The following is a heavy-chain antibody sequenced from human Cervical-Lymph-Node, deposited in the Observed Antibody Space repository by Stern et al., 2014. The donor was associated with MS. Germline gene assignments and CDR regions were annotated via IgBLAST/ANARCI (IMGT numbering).Heavy chain of an antibody. D-gene: IGHD2-21*02. CDR1: GYTLTEMS. J-gene: IGHJ6*02. V-gene: IGHV1-24*01. Sequence: HVQLLQPGAEVKKPGASVKVSCKVSGYTLTEMSMHWVRQAPGKGLEWMGGYGPQHCEKVYAQQIQGRGTMAEDRSTDTAYMELTSLRSDDTAVYYCATHRGRVTYYYGLDVWGQGTTVTVSS. CDR3: ATHRGRVTYYYGLDV. CDR2: YGPQHCEK.